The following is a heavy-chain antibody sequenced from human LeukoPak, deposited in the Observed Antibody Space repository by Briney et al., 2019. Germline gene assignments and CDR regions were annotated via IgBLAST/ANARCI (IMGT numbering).Heavy chain of an antibody. J-gene: IGHJ4*02. V-gene: IGHV4-38-2*02. D-gene: IGHD3-10*01. CDR1: GASISRGYY. CDR2: ISHSGST. CDR3: ARDRGGYGSGNYFDY. Sequence: SETLSLTCTVSGASISRGYYWGWIRQPPGKGLEWIGSISHSGSTYYSPSLRSRVTMSVDTSKNQFSLKLTSVTAADTAVYYCARDRGGYGSGNYFDYWGQGTLVTVSS.